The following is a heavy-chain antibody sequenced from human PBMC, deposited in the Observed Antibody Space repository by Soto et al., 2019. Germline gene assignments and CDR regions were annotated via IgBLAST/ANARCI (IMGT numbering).Heavy chain of an antibody. Sequence: PGGSLRLSCAASGFTFSNYWMHWVRQAPGKGLVWISRINDQGGSTYYADSVKGRFTISRHNSKNTLYLQMNSLRAEDTAVYYCARDFRGAQYCSGGSCYSGYYYGMDVWGQGTTVTVSS. D-gene: IGHD2-15*01. CDR1: GFTFSNYW. CDR3: ARDFRGAQYCSGGSCYSGYYYGMDV. V-gene: IGHV3-74*01. CDR2: INDQGGST. J-gene: IGHJ6*02.